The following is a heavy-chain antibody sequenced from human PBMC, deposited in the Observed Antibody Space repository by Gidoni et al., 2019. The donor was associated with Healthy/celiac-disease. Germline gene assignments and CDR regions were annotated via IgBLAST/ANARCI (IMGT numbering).Heavy chain of an antibody. Sequence: EVQLLESGGGLVQPGGSLRLSCAASGFTFSSYAMSWVRQAPGKGLEWVSAISGSGGSTYYADSVKGRFTISRDNSKNTLYLQMNSLRAEDTAVYYCAKESLEFFTMVRGTLDYWGQGTLVTVSS. CDR2: ISGSGGST. J-gene: IGHJ4*02. D-gene: IGHD3-10*01. V-gene: IGHV3-23*01. CDR3: AKESLEFFTMVRGTLDY. CDR1: GFTFSSYA.